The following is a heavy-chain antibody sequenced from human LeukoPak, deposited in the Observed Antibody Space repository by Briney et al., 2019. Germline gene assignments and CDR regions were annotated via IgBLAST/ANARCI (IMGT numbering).Heavy chain of an antibody. CDR1: GYSFTSYW. CDR3: ARQNYYDSSGQLPGSFDM. D-gene: IGHD3-22*01. V-gene: IGHV5-51*01. J-gene: IGHJ3*02. CDR2: IYPGDSDT. Sequence: GESLKISCKGSGYSFTSYWIGWVRQMPGKGLEWMGIIYPGDSDTRYSPSFQGQVTISADKSISTAYVQWSSLKASDTAMYYCARQNYYDSSGQLPGSFDMWGQGTMVSVSS.